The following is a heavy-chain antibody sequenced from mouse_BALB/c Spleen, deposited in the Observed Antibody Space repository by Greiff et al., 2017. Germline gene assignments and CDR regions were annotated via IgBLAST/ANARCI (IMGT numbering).Heavy chain of an antibody. CDR1: GYSITSGYY. CDR3: ARADGYDGYWYFDV. V-gene: IGHV3-6*02. CDR2: ISYDGSN. Sequence: EVKLQESGPGLVKPSQSLSLTCSVTGYSITSGYYWNWIRQFPGNKLEWMGYISYDGSNNYNPSLKNRISITRDTSKNQFFLKLNSVTTEDTATYYCARADGYDGYWYFDVWGAGTTVTVSS. J-gene: IGHJ1*01. D-gene: IGHD2-2*01.